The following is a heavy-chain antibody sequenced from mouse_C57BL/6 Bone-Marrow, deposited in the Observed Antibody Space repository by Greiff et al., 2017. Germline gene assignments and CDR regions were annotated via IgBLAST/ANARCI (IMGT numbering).Heavy chain of an antibody. CDR2: ISDGGSYT. Sequence: EVKLVESGGGLVKPGGSLKLSCAASGFTFSSYAMSWVRQTPEKRLEWVATISDGGSYTYYPDNVKGRVTISRDNAKNNLYLQMSHLKSEDTAMYYCARERCGWYVDVWGTGTTVTVSS. V-gene: IGHV5-4*01. CDR1: GFTFSSYA. J-gene: IGHJ1*03. CDR3: ARERCGWYVDV.